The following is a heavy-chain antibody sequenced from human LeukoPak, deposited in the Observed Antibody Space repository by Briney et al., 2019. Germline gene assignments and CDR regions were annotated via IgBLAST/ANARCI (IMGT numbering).Heavy chain of an antibody. CDR1: GYTFTGYY. J-gene: IGHJ5*02. CDR3: ARGYCSSTSCYDWFDP. CDR2: INPNSGGT. Sequence: ASVKVSCKASGYTFTGYYMHWVLQAPGQGLEWMGWINPNSGGTNYAQKFQGRVTMTRDTSISTAYMELSRLRSDDTAVYYCARGYCSSTSCYDWFDPWGQGTLVTVSS. V-gene: IGHV1-2*02. D-gene: IGHD2-2*01.